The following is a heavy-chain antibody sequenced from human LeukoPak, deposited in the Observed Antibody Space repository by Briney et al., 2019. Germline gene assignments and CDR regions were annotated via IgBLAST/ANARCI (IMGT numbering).Heavy chain of an antibody. CDR3: ARATGKDILTGRKLDN. D-gene: IGHD3-9*01. CDR1: GYTFTGYY. J-gene: IGHJ4*02. CDR2: MNPNSGNT. V-gene: IGHV1-8*02. Sequence: ASVKVSCKASGYTFTGYYMHWVRQAPGQGLEWMGWMNPNSGNTGYAQKFQGRVTMTRNTSISIAYMELSSLRSDDTAVYYCARATGKDILTGRKLDNRGQGTLVTVSS.